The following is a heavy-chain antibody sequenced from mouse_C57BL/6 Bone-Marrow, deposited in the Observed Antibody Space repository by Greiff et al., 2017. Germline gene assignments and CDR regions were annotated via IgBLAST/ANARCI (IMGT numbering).Heavy chain of an antibody. CDR3: GRRYYFDY. Sequence: EVMLVESGGGLVKPGGSLTLSCAASGFTFSSYTMSWVRQTPEKRLEWVATISGGGGNTYYPDSVKGRFTISRDNAKNTLYLQMSSLRSEDTALYYCGRRYYFDYWGQGTTLTVSS. CDR2: ISGGGGNT. J-gene: IGHJ2*01. CDR1: GFTFSSYT. V-gene: IGHV5-9*01.